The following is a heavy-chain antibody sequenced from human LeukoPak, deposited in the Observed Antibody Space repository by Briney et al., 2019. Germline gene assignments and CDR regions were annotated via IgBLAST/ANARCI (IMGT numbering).Heavy chain of an antibody. D-gene: IGHD1-1*01. CDR1: GFTFSTSW. CDR3: VRDGWERLCAY. V-gene: IGHV3-7*01. Sequence: PGGSLRLSCIVSGFTFSTSWMSWVRQAPGKGLESVGRIKPDGSATNYVGSVEGRFSVSRDNAENSLYLQMSSLRDEDTAIYYCVRDGWERLCAYWVQGTLAIVSA. J-gene: IGHJ4*02. CDR2: IKPDGSAT.